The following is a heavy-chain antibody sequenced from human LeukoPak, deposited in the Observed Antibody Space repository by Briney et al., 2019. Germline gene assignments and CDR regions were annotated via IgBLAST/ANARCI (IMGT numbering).Heavy chain of an antibody. J-gene: IGHJ6*03. D-gene: IGHD6-13*01. CDR2: IYYSGST. CDR1: GGSISSSSYY. CDR3: ARVIKGSSSWDYYYYYYMDV. V-gene: IGHV4-39*07. Sequence: PSETLSLTCTASGGSISSSSYYWGWIRQPPGKGLEWIGTIYYSGSTYYNPSLKSRVTISVDTSKDQFSLKLSSVTAADTAVYYCARVIKGSSSWDYYYYYYMDVWGKGTTVTVSS.